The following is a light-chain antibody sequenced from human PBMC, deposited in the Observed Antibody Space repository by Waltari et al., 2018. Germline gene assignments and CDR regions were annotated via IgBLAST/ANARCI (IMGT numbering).Light chain of an antibody. V-gene: IGKV3-20*01. J-gene: IGKJ1*01. CDR2: GVS. Sequence: DNVLTQSPDTLSLSPGERATLSCRASQTVSKDYLSWYQQKPGQPPRLLIYGVSNRATGIPDRFSGSGSGTDFTLTINRLEPEDFAVYYCQQYDRSPRTFGQGTQVDIK. CDR1: QTVSKDY. CDR3: QQYDRSPRT.